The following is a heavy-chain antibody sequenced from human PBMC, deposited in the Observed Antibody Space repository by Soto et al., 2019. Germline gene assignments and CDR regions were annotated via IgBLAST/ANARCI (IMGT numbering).Heavy chain of an antibody. D-gene: IGHD1-26*01. Sequence: QVQLVESGGGVVQPGRSLRLSCAASGFTFSSYAMHWVRQAPGKGLEWVAVISYDGSNKYYADSVKGRFTISRDNSKNTLYLQMNSLRAEDTAVYYCARDDGCYYLWGNYFDYWGQGTLVTVSS. CDR1: GFTFSSYA. J-gene: IGHJ4*02. CDR2: ISYDGSNK. CDR3: ARDDGCYYLWGNYFDY. V-gene: IGHV3-30-3*01.